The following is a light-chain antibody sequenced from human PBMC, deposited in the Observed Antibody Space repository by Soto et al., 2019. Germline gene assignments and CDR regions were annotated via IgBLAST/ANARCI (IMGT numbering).Light chain of an antibody. Sequence: EIVMTQSPATLSVSPGERATLSCRASQSVSSNLAWHQQKPGQAPRLLIYGASTRATGIPARFSGSGSGTEFTLTISSPQPEDSAVYYCQQYNNWPPAYTFGQGTKLEIK. CDR3: QQYNNWPPAYT. CDR1: QSVSSN. J-gene: IGKJ2*01. CDR2: GAS. V-gene: IGKV3-15*01.